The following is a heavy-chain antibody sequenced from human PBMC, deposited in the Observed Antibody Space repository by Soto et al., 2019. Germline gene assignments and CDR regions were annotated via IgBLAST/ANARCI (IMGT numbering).Heavy chain of an antibody. D-gene: IGHD2-15*01. CDR3: ARVRRWCSGGSCYSNWFDP. J-gene: IGHJ5*02. CDR1: GGTFSSYA. V-gene: IGHV1-69*13. CDR2: IIPIFGTA. Sequence: ASVKVSCKASGGTFSSYAISWVRQAPGQGLEWMGGIIPIFGTANYAQKFQGRVTITVDESTSTAYMELSSLRSGDTAVYYCARVRRWCSGGSCYSNWFDPWGQGTLVTVSS.